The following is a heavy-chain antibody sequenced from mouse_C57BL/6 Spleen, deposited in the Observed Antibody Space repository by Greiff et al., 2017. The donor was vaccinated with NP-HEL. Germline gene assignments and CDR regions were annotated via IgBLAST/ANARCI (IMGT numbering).Heavy chain of an antibody. CDR2: IDPETGGT. V-gene: IGHV1-15*01. J-gene: IGHJ2*01. D-gene: IGHD2-5*01. Sequence: VKLMESGAELVRPGASVTLSCKASGYTFTDYEMHWVKQTPVHGLEWIGAIDPETGGTAYNQKFKGKAILTADKSSSTAYMELRSLTSEDSAVYYCTGSKGYFDYWGQGTTLTVSS. CDR3: TGSKGYFDY. CDR1: GYTFTDYE.